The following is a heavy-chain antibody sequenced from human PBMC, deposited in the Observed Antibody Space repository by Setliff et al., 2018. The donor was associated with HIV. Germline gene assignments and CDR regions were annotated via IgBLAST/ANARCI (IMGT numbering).Heavy chain of an antibody. CDR2: ISISGGVI. V-gene: IGHV3-48*03. D-gene: IGHD3-3*01. CDR3: AGRIRSGYCVDY. Sequence: GGSLRLSWAASGFTFSSYEMNWVRQAPGKGLEWVSYISISGGVIYYADSVKGRFTISRDSAKNSLYLQMNSLRAADTDAYYGAGRIRSGYCVDYGGQGRLVTGSA. J-gene: IGHJ4*02. CDR1: GFTFSSYE.